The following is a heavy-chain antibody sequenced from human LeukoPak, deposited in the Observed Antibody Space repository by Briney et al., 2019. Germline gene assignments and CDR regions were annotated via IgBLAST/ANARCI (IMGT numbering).Heavy chain of an antibody. CDR3: AKREVRSPLYEENYYYYGMDV. CDR2: ISYDGSNK. J-gene: IGHJ6*02. CDR1: GFTFSSYA. Sequence: PGGSLRLSCAASGFTFSSYAMHWVRQAPGKGLEWVAVISYDGSNKYYADSVKGRFTISRDNSKNTLYLQMNSLRAEDTAVYYCAKREVRSPLYEENYYYYGMDVWGQGTTVTVSS. V-gene: IGHV3-30-3*02. D-gene: IGHD2-2*02.